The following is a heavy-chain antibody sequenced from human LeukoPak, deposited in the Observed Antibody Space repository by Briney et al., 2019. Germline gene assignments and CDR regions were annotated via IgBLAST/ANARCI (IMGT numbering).Heavy chain of an antibody. CDR3: VKNGIYSSGWYGGYFDY. J-gene: IGHJ4*02. D-gene: IGHD6-19*01. V-gene: IGHV3-64D*09. CDR1: GFTFGGYA. CDR2: ISSNGGST. Sequence: GGSLRLSCSASGFTFGGYAMHWVRQAPGKGLEFVSAISSNGGSTYYADSVKGRFTISRDNSKNTLYLQVSSLRADDTAVYYCVKNGIYSSGWYGGYFDYWGQGTLVTISS.